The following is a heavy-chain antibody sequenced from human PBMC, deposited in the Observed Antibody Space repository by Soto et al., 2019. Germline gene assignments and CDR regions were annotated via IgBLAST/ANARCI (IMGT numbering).Heavy chain of an antibody. CDR1: GGSISSSSYY. CDR3: ARAGITGTYFDY. Sequence: SETLSLTCTVSGGSISSSSYYWSWIRQPPGKGLEWIGYIYYSGSTNYNPSLKSRVTISVDTSKNQFSLKLSSVTAADTAVYYCARAGITGTYFDYWGQGTLVTVSS. CDR2: IYYSGST. D-gene: IGHD1-20*01. J-gene: IGHJ4*02. V-gene: IGHV4-61*01.